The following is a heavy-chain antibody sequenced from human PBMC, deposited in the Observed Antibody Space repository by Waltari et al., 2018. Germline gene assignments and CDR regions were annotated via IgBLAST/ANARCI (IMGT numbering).Heavy chain of an antibody. D-gene: IGHD3-16*01. Sequence: QVQLQESGPGLVKPSETLSLTCTVSGGSISSHYWSWIRQPPGKGLEWIGYIYYSGSTNYNPSLKSRVTISVETSKNQFSLKLSSVTAADTAVYYCARDGLGSRGYFDYWGQGTLVTVSS. V-gene: IGHV4-59*11. CDR2: IYYSGST. CDR1: GGSISSHY. J-gene: IGHJ4*02. CDR3: ARDGLGSRGYFDY.